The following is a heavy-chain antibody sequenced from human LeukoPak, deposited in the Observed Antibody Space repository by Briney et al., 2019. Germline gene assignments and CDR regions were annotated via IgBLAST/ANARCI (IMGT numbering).Heavy chain of an antibody. J-gene: IGHJ4*02. Sequence: SETLSLTCTVSGDSISSYYWSWIRQPPGKGLEWIGYIYTSGGTNYIPSLKGRVTISIDTSKNQFSLKLRSVTAADSAVYYCARLTRLSTSPDRYYLDYWGQGTLVTVSS. CDR1: GDSISSYY. V-gene: IGHV4-4*09. CDR2: IYTSGGT. CDR3: ARLTRLSTSPDRYYLDY. D-gene: IGHD6-6*01.